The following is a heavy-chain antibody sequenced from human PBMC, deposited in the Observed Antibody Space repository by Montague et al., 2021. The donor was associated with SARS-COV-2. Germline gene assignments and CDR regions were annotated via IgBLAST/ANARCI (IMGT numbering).Heavy chain of an antibody. V-gene: IGHV4-34*01. CDR1: GGPLGDYY. CDR2: INHNERT. D-gene: IGHD4-11*01. Sequence: SETLSLTCAVYGGPLGDYYWGWIRQSPGNGLEWIGDINHNERTYYSPSLKSRVALSVDTSKNQFSLKLSSVTAADTAVYYCACGEITTRGLIYYYGMDVWGQGTTVTVSS. J-gene: IGHJ6*02. CDR3: ACGEITTRGLIYYYGMDV.